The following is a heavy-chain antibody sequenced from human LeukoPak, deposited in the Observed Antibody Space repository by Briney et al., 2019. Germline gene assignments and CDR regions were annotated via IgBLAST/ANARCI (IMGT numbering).Heavy chain of an antibody. CDR1: GFTFSSYA. D-gene: IGHD3-22*01. V-gene: IGHV3-23*01. Sequence: GGSLRLSCAASGFTFSSYAMSWVRQAPGKGLEWVSAISGSGGSTYYADSVKGRFTISRDNSKNTLYLQMNSLRAEDTAVYYCAKDPPDLDYYDSSGYSLDYWGQGTLVTVSS. CDR2: ISGSGGST. J-gene: IGHJ4*02. CDR3: AKDPPDLDYYDSSGYSLDY.